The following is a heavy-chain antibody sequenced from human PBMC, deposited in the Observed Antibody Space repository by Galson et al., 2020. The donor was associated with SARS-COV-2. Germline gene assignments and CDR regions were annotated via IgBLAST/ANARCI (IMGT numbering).Heavy chain of an antibody. J-gene: IGHJ6*02. V-gene: IGHV3-30*04. CDR3: ASSPGGAPRYYYYGMDV. Sequence: GGSLRLSCAASGFTFSSYAMHWFRQAPGKGLEWVAVISYDGSNKYYADSVKGRFTISRDNSKNTLYLQMNSLRAEDTAVYYCASSPGGAPRYYYYGMDVWGQGTTVTVSS. D-gene: IGHD3-16*01. CDR2: ISYDGSNK. CDR1: GFTFSSYA.